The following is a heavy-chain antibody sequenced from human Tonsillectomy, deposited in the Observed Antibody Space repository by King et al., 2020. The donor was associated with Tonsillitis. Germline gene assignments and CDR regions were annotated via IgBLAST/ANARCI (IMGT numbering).Heavy chain of an antibody. V-gene: IGHV1-2*02. CDR2: INPNTGGS. J-gene: IGHJ4*02. Sequence: QLVQSGAEVKKPGASVKVSCKASGYMFTDYYTHWVRQAPGQGLEWMGWINPNTGGSNSAQKFQGRVTMTRDTSIGTAFMELSRLNSDDTAVYYCARALDNIVVVSAATLYYGGQGTLAT. CDR1: GYMFTDYY. CDR3: ARALDNIVVVSAATLYY. D-gene: IGHD2-2*01.